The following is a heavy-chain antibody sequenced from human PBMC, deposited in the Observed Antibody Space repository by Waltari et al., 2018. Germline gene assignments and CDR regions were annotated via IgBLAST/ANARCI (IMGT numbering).Heavy chain of an antibody. Sequence: QVQLVQSGAEVKKPGAYVKVSCKSSGSAFPSYSIRWVRQAPGQGLEWMGWISAYNGNTNYAQKLQGRVTMTTDTSTSTAYMELRSLRSDDTAVYYCARITKTCWGAFDIWGQGTMVTVSS. J-gene: IGHJ3*02. V-gene: IGHV1-18*01. CDR2: ISAYNGNT. CDR1: GSAFPSYS. CDR3: ARITKTCWGAFDI. D-gene: IGHD3-16*01.